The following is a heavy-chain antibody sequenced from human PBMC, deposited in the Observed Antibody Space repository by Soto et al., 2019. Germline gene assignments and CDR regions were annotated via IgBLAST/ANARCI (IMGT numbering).Heavy chain of an antibody. J-gene: IGHJ3*02. V-gene: IGHV1-8*01. CDR2: MNPNSGNT. CDR3: ARFYRQVGYCSGGSCYSDRDAFDI. Sequence: QVKLVQSGAEVKKPGASVKVSCKASGYTFTSYDINWVRQATGQGLEWMGWMNPNSGNTGYAQKFQGRVTMTRNTSISTAYMELSSLRSEDTAVYYCARFYRQVGYCSGGSCYSDRDAFDIWGQWTMVTVSS. D-gene: IGHD2-15*01. CDR1: GYTFTSYD.